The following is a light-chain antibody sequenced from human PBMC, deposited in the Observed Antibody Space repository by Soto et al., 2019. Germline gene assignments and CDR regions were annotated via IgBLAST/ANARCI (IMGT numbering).Light chain of an antibody. V-gene: IGKV1-5*01. CDR2: GAS. Sequence: DVQMTQSPSSLSASVGDTVTITCRASQSISGWLAWYQQRPGKAPNLLIYGASSLQSGVPSRFSGSGSGTEFTLTISSLQPGDFGTYYCQQYKDFWTFGQGTKVDIK. J-gene: IGKJ1*01. CDR3: QQYKDFWT. CDR1: QSISGW.